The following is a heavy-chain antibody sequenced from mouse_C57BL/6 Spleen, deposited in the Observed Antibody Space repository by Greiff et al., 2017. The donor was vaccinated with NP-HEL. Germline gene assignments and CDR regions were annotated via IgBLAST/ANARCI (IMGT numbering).Heavy chain of an antibody. CDR3: ARSGTPAWFAY. Sequence: EVMLVESGGGLVKPGGSLKLSCAASGFTFSDYGMHWVRQAPEKGLEWVAYISSGSSTIYYADTVKGRFTISRDNAKNTLFLQMTSLRSEDTAMYYCARSGTPAWFAYWGQGTLVTVSA. J-gene: IGHJ3*01. CDR2: ISSGSSTI. V-gene: IGHV5-17*01. D-gene: IGHD4-1*01. CDR1: GFTFSDYG.